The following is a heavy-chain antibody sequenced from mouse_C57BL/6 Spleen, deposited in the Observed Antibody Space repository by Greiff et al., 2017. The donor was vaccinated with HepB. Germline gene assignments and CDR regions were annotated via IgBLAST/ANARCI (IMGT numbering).Heavy chain of an antibody. V-gene: IGHV5-6*01. CDR1: GFTFSSYG. J-gene: IGHJ3*01. Sequence: DVHLVESGGDLVKPGGSLKLSCAASGFTFSSYGMSWVRQTPDKRLEWVATISSGGSYTYYPDSVKGRFTISRDNAKNTLYLQMSSLKSEDTAMYYCARQRGQDVLAYWGQGTLVTVSA. CDR2: ISSGGSYT. CDR3: ARQRGQDVLAY.